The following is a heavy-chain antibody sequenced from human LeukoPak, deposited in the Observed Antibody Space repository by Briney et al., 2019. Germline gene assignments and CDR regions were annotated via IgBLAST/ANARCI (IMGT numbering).Heavy chain of an antibody. CDR3: ARVIYDSGGYSHYYYYYGMDV. Sequence: ASVKVSCKASGYTFTSYGISWVRQAPGQGLEWMGWISAYNGNTNYAQKLQGRVTMTTDTSTSTAYMELRSLRSDDTAVYYCARVIYDSGGYSHYYYYYGMDVWGQGTTVTVSS. D-gene: IGHD3-22*01. J-gene: IGHJ6*02. V-gene: IGHV1-18*01. CDR2: ISAYNGNT. CDR1: GYTFTSYG.